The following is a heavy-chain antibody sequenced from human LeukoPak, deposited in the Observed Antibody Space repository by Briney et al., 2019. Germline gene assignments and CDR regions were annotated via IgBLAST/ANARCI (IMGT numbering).Heavy chain of an antibody. Sequence: SVKVSCKASGGTFSSYAISWERQAPGQGLEWMGGIIPIFGTANYAQKFQGRVTITADESTSTAYMELSSLRSEDTAVYYCARVRYCSSTSCEVPWGQGTLVTVSS. CDR2: IIPIFGTA. V-gene: IGHV1-69*01. CDR1: GGTFSSYA. J-gene: IGHJ5*02. D-gene: IGHD2-2*01. CDR3: ARVRYCSSTSCEVP.